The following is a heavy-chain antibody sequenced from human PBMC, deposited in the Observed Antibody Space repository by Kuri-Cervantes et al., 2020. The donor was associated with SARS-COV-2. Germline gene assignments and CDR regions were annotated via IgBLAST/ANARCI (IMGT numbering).Heavy chain of an antibody. D-gene: IGHD3-3*01. J-gene: IGHJ4*02. CDR1: GYNFNISG. Sequence: ASVKVSCKASGYNFNISGIHWVRQAPGQGLEWMGWISGYNGNTNYAQNFQGRVTMTTDTSTSTAYMELRSLRSGDTAVYYCARGGKHHHILRFLESVHFDSWGQGTLVTVSS. V-gene: IGHV1-18*04. CDR3: ARGGKHHHILRFLESVHFDS. CDR2: ISGYNGNT.